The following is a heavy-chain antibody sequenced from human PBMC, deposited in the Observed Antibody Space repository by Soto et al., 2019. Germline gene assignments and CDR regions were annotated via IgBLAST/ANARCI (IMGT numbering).Heavy chain of an antibody. D-gene: IGHD5-18*01. Sequence: QVQLQESGPGLVKPSQTLSLTCTVSGGSISSGDYYWSWIRHHPGKGLEWIGYIYYGGSTSYNPSLQSRVTISGDTSKNQFSLKLNSVTAADTAVYYCAREGYNYTGMDVWGQGTTVTVSS. CDR2: IYYGGST. J-gene: IGHJ6*02. CDR3: AREGYNYTGMDV. CDR1: GGSISSGDYY. V-gene: IGHV4-31*03.